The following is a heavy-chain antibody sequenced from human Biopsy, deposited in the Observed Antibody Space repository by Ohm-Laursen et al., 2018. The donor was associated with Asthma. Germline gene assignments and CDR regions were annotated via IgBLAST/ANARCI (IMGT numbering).Heavy chain of an antibody. CDR1: GFSFSNFA. CDR3: VRDGTDDAFDI. V-gene: IGHV3-30*01. CDR2: ISKDASTQ. Sequence: SLRLSCAASGFSFSNFAIHWVRQAPGKGLEWVGVISKDASTQDYADSVEGRFTMARDNSKNTLDLQMNSLREEDTAVYYCVRDGTDDAFDIWGQGTVVSVSS. J-gene: IGHJ3*02. D-gene: IGHD1-1*01.